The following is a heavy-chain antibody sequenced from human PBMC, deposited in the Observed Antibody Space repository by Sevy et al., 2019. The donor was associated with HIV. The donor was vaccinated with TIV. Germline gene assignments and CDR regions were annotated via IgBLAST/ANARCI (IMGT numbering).Heavy chain of an antibody. D-gene: IGHD6-6*01. Sequence: SETLSLTCSVSGGSTDSYYWSWIRQPAGKGLEWIGRIYASGSTAYNPSLQSRVSISIDKSKNRFSLSLTSLTAAATGVYYCARELPFATSSAWGQGTRVTVSS. CDR2: IYASGST. V-gene: IGHV4-4*07. CDR1: GGSTDSYY. CDR3: ARELPFATSSA. J-gene: IGHJ5*02.